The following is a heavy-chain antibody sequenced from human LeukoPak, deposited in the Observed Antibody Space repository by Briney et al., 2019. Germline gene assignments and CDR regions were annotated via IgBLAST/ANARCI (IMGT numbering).Heavy chain of an antibody. CDR3: AREDYSDAFDI. J-gene: IGHJ3*02. Sequence: SETLSLTCTVSGGSFSSGSYFWTWIRQPPGKELEWIGYIYYSGSTNYNPSLKSRVTISVDTSKNQFSLRLSSVTAADTAVYYCAREDYSDAFDIWGRGTMVTVSS. D-gene: IGHD3-10*01. CDR2: IYYSGST. V-gene: IGHV4-61*01. CDR1: GGSFSSGSYF.